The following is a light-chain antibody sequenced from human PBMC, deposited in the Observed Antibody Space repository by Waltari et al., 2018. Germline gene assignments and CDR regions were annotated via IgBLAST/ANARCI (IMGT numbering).Light chain of an antibody. Sequence: QIVVTQEPSFSVSPGGTVTLTCGLTSGSVSTTYYPSWYQQTPGQAPRAPIYNTFSRSSGVPDRFSGSILGNKAALTITGAQADDESDYYCVLYLGSDTWVFGGGTKLTVL. CDR3: VLYLGSDTWV. V-gene: IGLV8-61*01. J-gene: IGLJ3*02. CDR2: NTF. CDR1: SGSVSTTYY.